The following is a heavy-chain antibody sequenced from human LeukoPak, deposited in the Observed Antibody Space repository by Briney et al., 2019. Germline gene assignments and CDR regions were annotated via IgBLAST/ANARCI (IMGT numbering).Heavy chain of an antibody. CDR1: GGTFSSYA. CDR3: ARDLGDSGSYYRHDY. CDR2: IIPILGIA. J-gene: IGHJ4*02. V-gene: IGHV1-69*04. Sequence: SVKVSCKASGGTFSSYAISWVRQAPGQGLEWMGRIIPILGIANYAQKFQGRVTITADKSTSTAYMELSSLRSEDTAVYYCARDLGDSGSYYRHDYWGQGTLVTVSS. D-gene: IGHD1-26*01.